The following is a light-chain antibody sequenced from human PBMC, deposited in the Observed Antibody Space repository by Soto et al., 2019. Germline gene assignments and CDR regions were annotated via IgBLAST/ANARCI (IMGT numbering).Light chain of an antibody. CDR3: LQRYNWRLT. Sequence: EIVLTQSPATLSLSPGERATLSCRASQSVSSYLAWYQHKPGQAPRLLIYDASNRATGIPARFSGSGSGTDFALTISRLEPGDFAVYYCLQRYNWRLTFGGGPKVEV. CDR2: DAS. V-gene: IGKV3-11*01. J-gene: IGKJ4*01. CDR1: QSVSSY.